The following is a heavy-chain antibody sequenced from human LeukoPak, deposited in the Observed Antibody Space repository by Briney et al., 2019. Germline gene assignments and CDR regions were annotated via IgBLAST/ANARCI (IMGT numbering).Heavy chain of an antibody. J-gene: IGHJ5*01. D-gene: IGHD6-19*01. V-gene: IGHV4-30-2*01. CDR3: ARHGKETSGWHSGGNWFES. CDR1: VGSISNGGYS. CDR2: IYHSGST. Sequence: SSETHLLTCAVPVGSISNGGYSWSWIRQPPGKGLEWIGYIYHSGSTYYNPSLRSRVTISVDRPNNQFSLKLSSVTSADTAVYYCARHGKETSGWHSGGNWFESWGQGTLVTVSS.